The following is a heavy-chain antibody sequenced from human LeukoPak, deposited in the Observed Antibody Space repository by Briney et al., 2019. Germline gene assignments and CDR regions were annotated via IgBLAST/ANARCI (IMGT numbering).Heavy chain of an antibody. V-gene: IGHV4-39*07. Sequence: SETLSLTCTVSGGSISSSSYYWGWIRQPPGKGLEWIGSIYYSGSTYYNPSLKSRVTISVDTSKNQFSLKLSSVTAADTAVYYCARGSLTTVIFPDYWGQGTLVTVSS. CDR1: GGSISSSSYY. CDR3: ARGSLTTVIFPDY. CDR2: IYYSGST. J-gene: IGHJ4*02. D-gene: IGHD4-11*01.